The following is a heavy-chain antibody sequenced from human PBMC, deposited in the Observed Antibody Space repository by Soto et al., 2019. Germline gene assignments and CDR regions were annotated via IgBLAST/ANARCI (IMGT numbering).Heavy chain of an antibody. CDR2: ISGSGGST. D-gene: IGHD6-19*01. CDR3: AKDRETLGYSSGWYPGAFDI. J-gene: IGHJ3*02. Sequence: EVQLLESGGGLVQPEGSLRLSCAASGFTFSSYAMSWVRQAPGKGLEWVSAISGSGGSTYYADSVKGRFTISRDNSKNTLYLQMNSLRAEDTAVYYCAKDRETLGYSSGWYPGAFDIWGQGTMVTVSS. V-gene: IGHV3-23*01. CDR1: GFTFSSYA.